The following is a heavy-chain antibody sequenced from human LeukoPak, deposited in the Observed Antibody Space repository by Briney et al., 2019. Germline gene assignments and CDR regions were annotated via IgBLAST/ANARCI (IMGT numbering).Heavy chain of an antibody. Sequence: ASVKVSCKASGYTFTGYYMHWVRQAPGQGLEWMGRINPNSGGTNYAQKFQGRVTMTRDTSISTAYMEPSRLRSDDTAVYYCARVLWEENNWFDPWGQGTLVTVSS. CDR1: GYTFTGYY. D-gene: IGHD1-26*01. CDR2: INPNSGGT. V-gene: IGHV1-2*06. J-gene: IGHJ5*02. CDR3: ARVLWEENNWFDP.